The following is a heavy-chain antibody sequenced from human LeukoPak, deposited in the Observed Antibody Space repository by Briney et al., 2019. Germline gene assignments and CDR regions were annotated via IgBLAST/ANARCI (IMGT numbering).Heavy chain of an antibody. CDR2: INPSGDDP. J-gene: IGHJ4*02. CDR1: GYTLTAYN. CDR3: ATSSTGQLLMSY. Sequence: GASVKVSCKASGYTLTAYNLHWVRQAPGQRLEWLGMINPSGDDPKYAQKFQGRVTVTRDTSTRVVYMEMSSLTSEDTSVYYCATSSTGQLLMSYWGQGTLVTVSS. D-gene: IGHD4-17*01. V-gene: IGHV1-46*01.